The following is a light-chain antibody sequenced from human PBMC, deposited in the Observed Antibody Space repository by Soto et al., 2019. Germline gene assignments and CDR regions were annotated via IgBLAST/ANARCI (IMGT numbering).Light chain of an antibody. CDR2: DAY. V-gene: IGKV3-20*01. J-gene: IGKJ1*01. CDR1: ESFMRNY. Sequence: VLTQSPGTLSFSPGERASLSFRARESFMRNYLAWYQHKPGQSPRLLIYDAYSRATGIPDRFSGSGSGTDFTLTVSRLEPEDFAVYYCQQYVDSPGTFGQGTKVDIK. CDR3: QQYVDSPGT.